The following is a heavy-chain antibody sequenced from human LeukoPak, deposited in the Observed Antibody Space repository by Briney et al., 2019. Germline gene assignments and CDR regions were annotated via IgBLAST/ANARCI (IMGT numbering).Heavy chain of an antibody. CDR2: INHSGST. CDR3: AGGRITMILAWFDP. CDR1: GGSFSGYY. Sequence: SETLSLTCAVYGGSFSGYYWSWIRQPPGKGLEWIGEINHSGSTNYNPSLKSRVTISVDTSKNQFSLKLSSVTAADTAVYYCAGGRITMILAWFDPWGQGTLVTVSS. J-gene: IGHJ5*02. V-gene: IGHV4-34*01. D-gene: IGHD3-22*01.